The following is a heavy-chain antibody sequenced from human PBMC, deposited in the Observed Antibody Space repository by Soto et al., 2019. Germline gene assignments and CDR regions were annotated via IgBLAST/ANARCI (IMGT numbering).Heavy chain of an antibody. CDR2: ISYDGRNK. D-gene: IGHD4-17*01. CDR3: ARADFGDYGHFDY. Sequence: QVQLVESGGGVVQPGRSLRLSCAASGFSFSAYAMHWVRQAPGKGLEWVTVISYDGRNKYYADSVKGRFTISRDNSKNTLHLQMNSLRTEDTSVYYCARADFGDYGHFDYWGQGTLVTVSS. V-gene: IGHV3-30-3*01. J-gene: IGHJ4*02. CDR1: GFSFSAYA.